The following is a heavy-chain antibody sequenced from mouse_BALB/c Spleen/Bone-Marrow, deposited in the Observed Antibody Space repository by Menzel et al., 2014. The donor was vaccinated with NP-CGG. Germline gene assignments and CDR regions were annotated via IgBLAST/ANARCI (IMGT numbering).Heavy chain of an antibody. CDR2: IWAGGST. CDR1: GFSLTSYG. V-gene: IGHV2-9*02. Sequence: QVQLKHSGPGLVAPSQSLSITCTVSGFSLTSYGVHWVRQPPGRGLEWLGVIWAGGSTNYNSALMSRLSISKDNSKSQVFLKMNSLQTDDTAMYYCARDRFDVWGAGTTVTVSS. CDR3: ARDRFDV. J-gene: IGHJ1*01.